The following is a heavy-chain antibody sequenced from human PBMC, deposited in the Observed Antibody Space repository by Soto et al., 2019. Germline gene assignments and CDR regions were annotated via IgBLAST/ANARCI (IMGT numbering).Heavy chain of an antibody. CDR3: ARDPPPMITFGGSGQDRPDYYYYYGMDV. J-gene: IGHJ6*02. CDR1: GLTFSSYG. D-gene: IGHD3-16*01. V-gene: IGHV3-33*01. CDR2: IWYDGSNK. Sequence: GSLRLSCAASGLTFSSYGMHWVRQAPGKGLEWVAVIWYDGSNKYYADSVKGRFTISRDNSKNTLYLQMNSLRAEDTAVYNCARDPPPMITFGGSGQDRPDYYYYYGMDVWGQGTTVTVS.